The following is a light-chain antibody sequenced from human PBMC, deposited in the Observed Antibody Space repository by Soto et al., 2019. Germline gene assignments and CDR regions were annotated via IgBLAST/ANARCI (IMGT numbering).Light chain of an antibody. J-gene: IGKJ1*01. V-gene: IGKV3-20*01. Sequence: VVLTQSRGTLSLLQGERSTLSCRASQGVSSNYVAWYQQIPGQTPRLLIYGASSTATGIPDRLRGRGSVTDFTITISRLGPEDFAVYFCQQHGSSPWRFGQGTKVDSK. CDR2: GAS. CDR3: QQHGSSPWR. CDR1: QGVSSNY.